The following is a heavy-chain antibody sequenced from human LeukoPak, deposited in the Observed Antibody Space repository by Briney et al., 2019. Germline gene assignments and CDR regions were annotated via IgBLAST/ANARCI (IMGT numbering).Heavy chain of an antibody. Sequence: PGGSLRLSCAASGFTFSNYPMHWVRQAPGKGLEYVSSITGNGGATHYANSVKGRFTTSRDNYKNTLYLQMGSLRAEDMALYYCARDLTSGFSFDVWGPGTMVTVSS. V-gene: IGHV3-64*01. CDR2: ITGNGGAT. D-gene: IGHD3-22*01. CDR3: ARDLTSGFSFDV. J-gene: IGHJ3*01. CDR1: GFTFSNYP.